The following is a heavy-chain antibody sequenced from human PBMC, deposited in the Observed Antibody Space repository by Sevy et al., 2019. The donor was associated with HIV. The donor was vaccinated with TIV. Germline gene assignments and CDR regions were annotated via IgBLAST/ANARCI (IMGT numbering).Heavy chain of an antibody. Sequence: GGSLRLSCAASGFTFSNYGMHWVRQVPGKGLEWVTFIRYDGRDKYYEASVKGRFTISRDDSKNTLYLQMDSMRAEDTAIYYCAKDLAGPGRRYFDYWGQGTLVTVSS. V-gene: IGHV3-30*02. D-gene: IGHD6-13*01. CDR2: IRYDGRDK. J-gene: IGHJ4*02. CDR3: AKDLAGPGRRYFDY. CDR1: GFTFSNYG.